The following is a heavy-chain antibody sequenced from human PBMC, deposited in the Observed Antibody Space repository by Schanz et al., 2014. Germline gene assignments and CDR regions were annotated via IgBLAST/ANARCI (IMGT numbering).Heavy chain of an antibody. CDR3: ARLSVAGRPHVNYWYVEL. CDR2: INPNSGDT. J-gene: IGHJ2*01. V-gene: IGHV1-2*04. D-gene: IGHD6-19*01. CDR1: GYTFTSYG. Sequence: QVQLVQSGAEVKKPGASVKVSCKASGYTFTSYGISWVRQAPGQGLEWMGWINPNSGDTNYAQKFQGWVTMTRDTSISTAYMEVSRLKSDDTAVYYCARLSVAGRPHVNYWYVELWGGGTLVAVSS.